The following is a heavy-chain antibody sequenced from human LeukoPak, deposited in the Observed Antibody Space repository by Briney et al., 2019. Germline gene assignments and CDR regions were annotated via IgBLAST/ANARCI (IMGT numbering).Heavy chain of an antibody. CDR1: GGSFSGYY. CDR3: ARRGRDCTSTSCLFDP. D-gene: IGHD2-2*01. V-gene: IGHV4-34*01. Sequence: SETLSLTCAVYGGSFSGYYWSWIRQPPGKGLEWIGEINHSGSTNYNPSLKSRVTISVDTSKNQFSLKLSSVTAADTAVYYCARRGRDCTSTSCLFDPWGQGTLVTVSS. J-gene: IGHJ5*02. CDR2: INHSGST.